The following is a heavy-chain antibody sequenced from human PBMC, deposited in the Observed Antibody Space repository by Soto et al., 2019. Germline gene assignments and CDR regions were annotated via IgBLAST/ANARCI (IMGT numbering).Heavy chain of an antibody. CDR3: ARVYSRYCSSTSCYGGRWFDP. J-gene: IGHJ5*02. CDR2: IYYSGST. Sequence: SETLSLTCTVSGGSISSYYWSWIRQPPGKGLEWIGYIYYSGSTNYNPSLKSRVTISVDTSKNQFSLKLSSVTAADTAVYYCARVYSRYCSSTSCYGGRWFDPWGQGSLVTVSS. D-gene: IGHD2-2*01. CDR1: GGSISSYY. V-gene: IGHV4-59*01.